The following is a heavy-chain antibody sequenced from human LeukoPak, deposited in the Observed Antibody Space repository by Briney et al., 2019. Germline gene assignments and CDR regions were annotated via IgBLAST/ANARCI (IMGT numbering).Heavy chain of an antibody. CDR2: IYSGYTT. Sequence: GGALRLSCAASGFTVSTNYMSWVRQAPGKGLEWVSVIYSGYTTFYADSVRGKFTISRDNSKNTLYLQMNSLRAEDTAVYYCASILRSSSGYYFDYWGQGTLVAV. CDR3: ASILRSSSGYYFDY. V-gene: IGHV3-66*01. CDR1: GFTVSTNY. J-gene: IGHJ4*02. D-gene: IGHD3-10*01.